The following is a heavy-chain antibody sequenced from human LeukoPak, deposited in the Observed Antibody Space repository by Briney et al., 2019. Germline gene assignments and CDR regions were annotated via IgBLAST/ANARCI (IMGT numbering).Heavy chain of an antibody. V-gene: IGHV3-23*01. J-gene: IGHJ4*02. Sequence: PGGSLRLSCAASGFTFSSHDMRWVRQAPGGGLEWVSGISGSGDNTYYPDSVKGRFTISRDNSKNTLYLQMNSLRVEDTAMYYCARRYCRGGSCFGFTLDYWGQGTLVTVSS. CDR3: ARRYCRGGSCFGFTLDY. CDR1: GFTFSSHD. D-gene: IGHD2-15*01. CDR2: ISGSGDNT.